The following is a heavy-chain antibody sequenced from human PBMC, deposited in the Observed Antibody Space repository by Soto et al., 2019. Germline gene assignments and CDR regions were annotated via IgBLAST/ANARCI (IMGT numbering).Heavy chain of an antibody. J-gene: IGHJ3*01. CDR3: AGAFDF. CDR2: ISSSASSM. CDR1: GSSFSDWN. Sequence: ELQRLEPGGGLVQPGGSLRLSCEASGSSFSDWNMNWVRQAPGKGLEWVSYISSSASSMSSSDSVKGRFTISRDNAKNSLYMQMNSLRAEDTAVYYCAGAFDFWGQGTVVTVSS. V-gene: IGHV3-48*01.